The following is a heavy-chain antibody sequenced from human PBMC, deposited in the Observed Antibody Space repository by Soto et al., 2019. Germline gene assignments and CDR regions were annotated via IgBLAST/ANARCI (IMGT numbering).Heavy chain of an antibody. J-gene: IGHJ4*02. V-gene: IGHV4-61*01. D-gene: IGHD3-22*01. CDR3: ASSSYYYDSSGFFDY. CDR2: IYYSGST. CDR1: GGSVSSGSYY. Sequence: SETLSLTCTVSGGSVSSGSYYWSWIRQPPGKGLEWIGYIYYSGSTNYNPSLKSRVTISVDTSKNQFSLKLSSVTAADTAVYYCASSSYYYDSSGFFDYWGQGTLVTVS.